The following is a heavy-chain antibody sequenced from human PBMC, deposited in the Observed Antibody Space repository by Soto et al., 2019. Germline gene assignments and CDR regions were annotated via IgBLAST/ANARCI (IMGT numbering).Heavy chain of an antibody. Sequence: ASETLSLTCTVSGGSVSSGSYYWSWIRQPPGKGLEWIGYIYYSGSTNYNPSLKGRVTISVDTSKNQFSLKLSSVTAADTAVYYCARVGGVVADGMDVWGQGTTVTVSS. CDR3: ARVGGVVADGMDV. CDR2: IYYSGST. D-gene: IGHD2-15*01. V-gene: IGHV4-61*01. CDR1: GGSVSSGSYY. J-gene: IGHJ6*02.